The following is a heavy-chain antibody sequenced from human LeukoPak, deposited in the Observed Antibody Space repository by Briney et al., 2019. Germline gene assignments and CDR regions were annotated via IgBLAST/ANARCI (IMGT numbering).Heavy chain of an antibody. CDR3: AKLPYYDFWSGYYTVYFDY. D-gene: IGHD3-3*01. CDR1: GFTVSSNY. Sequence: GGSLRLSCAASGFTVSSNYMTWVRQAPGKGLEWVSVIYSSGSTYYADSVKGRFTISRDNSKNTLYPQMNSLRAEDTAVYYCAKLPYYDFWSGYYTVYFDYWGQGTLVTVSS. CDR2: IYSSGST. J-gene: IGHJ4*02. V-gene: IGHV3-53*01.